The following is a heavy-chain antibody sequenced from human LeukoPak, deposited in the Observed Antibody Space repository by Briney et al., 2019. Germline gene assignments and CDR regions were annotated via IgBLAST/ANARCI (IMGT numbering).Heavy chain of an antibody. Sequence: SETLSLTCTVSGGSISSNYWRWIRQPPGKGLEWIGYIYYSGSTNYNPSLKSRVTISVDTSKNQFSLKLSSVTAADTAVYYCARGGIRYFDWLFDYWGQGTLVTVSS. CDR3: ARGGIRYFDWLFDY. CDR1: GGSISSNY. V-gene: IGHV4-59*01. D-gene: IGHD3-9*01. J-gene: IGHJ4*02. CDR2: IYYSGST.